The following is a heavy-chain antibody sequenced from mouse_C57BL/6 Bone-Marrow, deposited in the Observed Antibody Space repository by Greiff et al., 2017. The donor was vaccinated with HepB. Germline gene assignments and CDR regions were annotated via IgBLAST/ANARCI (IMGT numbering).Heavy chain of an antibody. CDR1: GYSITSDY. Sequence: EVQGVESGPGLAKPSQSLSLTCSVTGYSITSDYWNWIRKFPGNKLEYMGYISYSGSTYYNPSLISRISITRDTSKNQYYLQLNSVTTEDTATYYCARRDYGDWYFDVWGTGTTVTVSS. V-gene: IGHV3-8*01. D-gene: IGHD1-1*01. CDR3: ARRDYGDWYFDV. J-gene: IGHJ1*03. CDR2: ISYSGST.